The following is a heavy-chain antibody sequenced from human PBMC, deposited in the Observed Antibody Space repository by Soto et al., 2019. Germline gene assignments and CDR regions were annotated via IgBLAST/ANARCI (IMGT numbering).Heavy chain of an antibody. CDR2: ISGSGGST. Sequence: EVQLLESGGGLVQPGGSLRPSCAASGFTFSSYAMSWVRQAPGKGLEWVSAISGSGGSTYYADSVKGRFTISRDNSKNTLYLQMNSLRAEDTAVYYCANPDGLRLGELSPKKDGYGMDVWGQGTTVTVSS. D-gene: IGHD3-16*02. CDR1: GFTFSSYA. J-gene: IGHJ6*02. CDR3: ANPDGLRLGELSPKKDGYGMDV. V-gene: IGHV3-23*01.